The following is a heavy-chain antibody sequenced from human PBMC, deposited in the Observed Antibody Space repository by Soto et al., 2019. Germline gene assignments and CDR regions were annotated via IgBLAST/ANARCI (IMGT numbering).Heavy chain of an antibody. CDR1: GDSISTYY. D-gene: IGHD3-22*01. CDR2: LYYGRSA. J-gene: IGHJ4*02. CDR3: ALRSMAVVPEY. Sequence: QVQLQESGPGLVKPSETLSLTCAVSGDSISTYYCMWIRQPPGKGLDSIGFLYYGRSATYNPSLTRRVTLSVDTATNQCSLTLSSMAAADTAVYYCALRSMAVVPEYWGQGTLVTVSS. V-gene: IGHV4-59*01.